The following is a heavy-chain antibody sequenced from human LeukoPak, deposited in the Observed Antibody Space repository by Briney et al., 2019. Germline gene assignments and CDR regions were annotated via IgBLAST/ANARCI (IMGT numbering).Heavy chain of an antibody. CDR1: GYTFTSYG. V-gene: IGHV1-18*01. D-gene: IGHD3-3*01. J-gene: IGHJ6*02. CDR2: ISAYNGNT. CDR3: ARDSVDFWSGYYYYYYYGMDV. Sequence: ASVKVSCKASGYTFTSYGSSWVRQAPGQGLEWMGWISAYNGNTNYAQKLQGRVTMTTDTSTSTAYMELRSLRSDDTAVYYCARDSVDFWSGYYYYYYYGMDVWGQGTTVTVSS.